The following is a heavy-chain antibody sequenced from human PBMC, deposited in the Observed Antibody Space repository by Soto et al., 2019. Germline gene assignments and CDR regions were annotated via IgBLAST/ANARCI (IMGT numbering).Heavy chain of an antibody. V-gene: IGHV1-18*01. CDR1: RYNFTCYS. CDR3: ATENEGDRHSRDP. D-gene: IGHD1-1*01. CDR2: ISPYSGNT. Sequence: SPVELSCDAPRYNFTCYSLRWLCHAPGQGLEWMGWISPYSGNTKYAQKLQGRVTMTTDTSTNTAYVELRSLRSDDTAVYYWATENEGDRHSRDPCGQGTPV. J-gene: IGHJ5*02.